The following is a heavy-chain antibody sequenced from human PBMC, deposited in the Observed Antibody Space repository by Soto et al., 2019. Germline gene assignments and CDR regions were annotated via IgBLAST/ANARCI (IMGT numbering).Heavy chain of an antibody. V-gene: IGHV1-24*01. CDR1: GHSLPELS. D-gene: IGHD2-2*01. CDR2: IDHEHGHK. Sequence: ASVKVSCKVSGHSLPELSIHWVRQGPGVGLEWMGGIDHEHGHKNYAQKFQGRVSMTTDTSTTTAYMELRSLRSDDTAVYYCARVVPGAEAWFGPWGQGTLVTVAS. J-gene: IGHJ5*02. CDR3: ARVVPGAEAWFGP.